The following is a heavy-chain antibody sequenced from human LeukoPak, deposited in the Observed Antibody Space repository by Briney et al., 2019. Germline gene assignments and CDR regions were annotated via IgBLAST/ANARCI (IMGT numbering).Heavy chain of an antibody. D-gene: IGHD3-3*02. CDR3: ARGGISIFGVVIIRSGRFDP. CDR2: TYHSGST. CDR1: GYSISSGYY. V-gene: IGHV4-38-2*02. Sequence: PSETLSLTCTVSGYSISSGYYWGWIRQPPGKGLEWIGSTYHSGSTYYNPSLKSRVTISVDTSKNQFSLKLSSVTAADTAVYYCARGGISIFGVVIIRSGRFDPWGQGTLVTVSS. J-gene: IGHJ5*02.